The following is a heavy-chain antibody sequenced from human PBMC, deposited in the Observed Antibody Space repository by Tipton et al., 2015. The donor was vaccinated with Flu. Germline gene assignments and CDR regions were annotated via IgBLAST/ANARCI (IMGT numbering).Heavy chain of an antibody. D-gene: IGHD3-16*01. V-gene: IGHV1-2*06. J-gene: IGHJ4*02. CDR3: ARDWGVVATDYYFDH. CDR2: INPRTGGI. CDR1: GYTFIGYY. Sequence: QLVQSGAEVKKPGASVRVSCKTSGYTFIGYYMHWVRQAPGRGFEWLGRINPRTGGINYAQQFQGRVTMTRDTSISTAYMELTRVTFDDTAVYYCARDWGVVATDYYFDHRGQGTLITVSS.